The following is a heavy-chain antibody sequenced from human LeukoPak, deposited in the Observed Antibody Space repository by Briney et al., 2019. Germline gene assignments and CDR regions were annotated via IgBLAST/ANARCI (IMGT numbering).Heavy chain of an antibody. V-gene: IGHV4-4*07. Sequence: SETLSLTCSVSGDSISYFYWSWIRQAAGKGLEWIGRVSSSGSIDYNASLKSRVTMSVDTSKNQLSLKVISVTAADTAVYYCARRPRGVIIKTWFDSWGQGTLVTVSS. CDR1: GDSISYFY. J-gene: IGHJ5*01. CDR3: ARRPRGVIIKTWFDS. CDR2: VSSSGSI. D-gene: IGHD3-10*01.